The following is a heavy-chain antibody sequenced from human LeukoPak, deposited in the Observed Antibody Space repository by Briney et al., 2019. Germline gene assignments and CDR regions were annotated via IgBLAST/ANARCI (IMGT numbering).Heavy chain of an antibody. V-gene: IGHV4-39*01. CDR3: ARLGRFGALLPYYYYMDV. D-gene: IGHD3-10*01. CDR2: VYSSGST. CDR1: GGSISSSSYY. Sequence: SETLSLTCTVSGGSISSSSYYWGWIRQPPGKGLEYIGRVYSSGSTDSNPSLRSRLTMSVDTSKNQLSLKLTSVTAADTAVYYCARLGRFGALLPYYYYMDVWGKGTTVTVSS. J-gene: IGHJ6*03.